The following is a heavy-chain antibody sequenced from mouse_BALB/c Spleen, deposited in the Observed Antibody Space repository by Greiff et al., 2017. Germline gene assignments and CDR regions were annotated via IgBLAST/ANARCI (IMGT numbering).Heavy chain of an antibody. V-gene: IGHV8-12*01. J-gene: IGHJ1*01. Sequence: QVPLKESGPGILQPSQTLRLSCSSSGFSLSTSGMGVSWIRQPSGKGLEWLAHIYWDDDKRYNPSLKRRLTISKDTSRNQVFLKITSVDTADTATYYCARSDDGYYWYFDVWGAGTTGTVSS. CDR1: GFSLSTSGMG. CDR3: ARSDDGYYWYFDV. CDR2: IYWDDDK. D-gene: IGHD2-3*01.